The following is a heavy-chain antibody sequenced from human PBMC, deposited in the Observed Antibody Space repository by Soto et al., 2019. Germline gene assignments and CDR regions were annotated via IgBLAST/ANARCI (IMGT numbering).Heavy chain of an antibody. CDR2: INTGGGT. CDR3: ATGWPGGFDY. CDR1: GFIVTSKH. D-gene: IGHD2-15*01. Sequence: GSLRLSCXASGFIVTSKHMSWVRQAPGKGLEWVSLINTGGGTNYAGSVKGRFTISRDNSKNTLYLQMNSLRVEDTAVYYCATGWPGGFDYWGQGTLVTVSS. V-gene: IGHV3-53*01. J-gene: IGHJ4*02.